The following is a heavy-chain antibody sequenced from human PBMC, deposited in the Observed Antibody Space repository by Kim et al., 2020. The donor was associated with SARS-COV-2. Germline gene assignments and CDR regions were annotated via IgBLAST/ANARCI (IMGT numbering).Heavy chain of an antibody. CDR1: GFAFSNYA. V-gene: IGHV3-23*01. CDR3: AKGRGSSTTSCYNY. D-gene: IGHD2-2*02. Sequence: GGSLRLSCAASGFAFSNYAMTWVRQAPGRGLEWVSSISGSGDNTLYADSVKGRFTISRDNSNNTLYLQKNSLRADDTAVYYCAKGRGSSTTSCYNYWGPGILVTVSS. CDR2: ISGSGDNT. J-gene: IGHJ4*02.